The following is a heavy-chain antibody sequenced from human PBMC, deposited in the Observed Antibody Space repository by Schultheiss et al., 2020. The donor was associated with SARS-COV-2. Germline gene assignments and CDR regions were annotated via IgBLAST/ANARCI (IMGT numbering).Heavy chain of an antibody. Sequence: ASVKVSCKASGGTFSSYAISWVRQAPGQGLEWMGWISAYNGNTNYAQKFQGRVTMTRDTSISTAYMELSRLRSDDTAVYYCASQLRLGELSLYPYYYYHDGMNVWGQGTTVTVSS. CDR2: ISAYNGNT. CDR1: GGTFSSYA. V-gene: IGHV1-18*01. D-gene: IGHD3-16*02. CDR3: ASQLRLGELSLYPYYYYHDGMNV. J-gene: IGHJ6*02.